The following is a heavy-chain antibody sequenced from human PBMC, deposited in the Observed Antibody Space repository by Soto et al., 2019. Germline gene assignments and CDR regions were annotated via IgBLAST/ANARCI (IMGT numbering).Heavy chain of an antibody. D-gene: IGHD6-13*01. J-gene: IGHJ6*02. CDR2: IVPVFGAP. CDR1: GGTFSSFA. CDR3: ARDRVMRGIDYYYGVGV. V-gene: IGHV1-69*12. Sequence: QVLLVQSGAEVKKPGSSVKVSCKTSGGTFSSFAISWVRLAPGQGLEWMGVIVPVFGAPTYAQKFQGRVSITADESTRAAYMVPTRLTSDDTDVYFCARDRVMRGIDYYYGVGVWGQVTT.